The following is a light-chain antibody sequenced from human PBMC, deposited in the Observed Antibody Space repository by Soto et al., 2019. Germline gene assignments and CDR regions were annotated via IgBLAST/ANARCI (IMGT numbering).Light chain of an antibody. CDR2: DAS. Sequence: DIHMTQSPSTLSASVGDRVTITCRASQSISSWLARYKQKPGKAPKLLIYDASILESGVPSRFSGVGSGTDFTLTISSLQLDDLGSCYCQQYNSYPSTFCQGTKV. CDR3: QQYNSYPST. J-gene: IGKJ1*01. CDR1: QSISSW. V-gene: IGKV1-5*01.